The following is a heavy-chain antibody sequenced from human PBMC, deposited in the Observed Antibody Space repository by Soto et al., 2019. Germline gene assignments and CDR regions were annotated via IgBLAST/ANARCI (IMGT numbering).Heavy chain of an antibody. D-gene: IGHD3-3*01. J-gene: IGHJ4*02. CDR2: INAGNGNT. CDR1: GYTFTSYA. V-gene: IGHV1-3*01. Sequence: ASVKVSCKASGYTFTSYAMHWVRQAPGQRLEWMGWINAGNGNTKYSQKFQGRVTITRDTSASTAYMELSSLRSEDTAVYYCARDQEWLLSRYFDHWGQGTLVTVSS. CDR3: ARDQEWLLSRYFDH.